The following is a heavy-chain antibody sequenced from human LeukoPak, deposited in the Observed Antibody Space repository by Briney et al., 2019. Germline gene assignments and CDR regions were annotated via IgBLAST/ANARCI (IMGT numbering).Heavy chain of an antibody. J-gene: IGHJ4*02. CDR2: ISYDGNNK. CDR3: ARFNTRRSGSSGWWTFDY. CDR1: GFTFSSYA. D-gene: IGHD6-19*01. V-gene: IGHV3-30*04. Sequence: GGSLRLSCAASGFTFSSYAMHWVRQAPGKGLEWVAVISYDGNNKFYADSVKGRFTISRDNSKNTLYLQMSSLRSEDTAVYYCARFNTRRSGSSGWWTFDYWGQGTLVTVSS.